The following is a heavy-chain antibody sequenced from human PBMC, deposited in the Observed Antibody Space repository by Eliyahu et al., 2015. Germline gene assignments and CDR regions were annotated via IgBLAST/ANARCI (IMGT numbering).Heavy chain of an antibody. V-gene: IGHV3-9*01. Sequence: EVQLVESGGGLVQPGRSLRLSCXASGXTFDDYAMHWVRQAPGKGLEWVSGITWNSGSIGYADSVKGRFTISRDNAKNSLYLQMNSLRVEDTALYYCAKDRAYDYNGMDVWGQGTTVTVSS. D-gene: IGHD5-12*01. CDR2: ITWNSGSI. CDR1: GXTFDDYA. J-gene: IGHJ6*02. CDR3: AKDRAYDYNGMDV.